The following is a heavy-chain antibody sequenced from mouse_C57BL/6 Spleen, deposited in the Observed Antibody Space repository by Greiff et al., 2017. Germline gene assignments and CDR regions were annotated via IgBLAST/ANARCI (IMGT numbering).Heavy chain of an antibody. CDR3: ARRLITTVVAYYFDY. Sequence: EVHLVESGGDLVKPGGSLKLSCAASGFTFSSYGMSWVRQTPDKRLEWVATISSGGSYTYYPDSVKGRFTISRDNAKNTLYLQMSSLKSEDTAMYYCARRLITTVVAYYFDYWGQGTTLTVSS. V-gene: IGHV5-6*01. CDR2: ISSGGSYT. J-gene: IGHJ2*01. CDR1: GFTFSSYG. D-gene: IGHD1-1*01.